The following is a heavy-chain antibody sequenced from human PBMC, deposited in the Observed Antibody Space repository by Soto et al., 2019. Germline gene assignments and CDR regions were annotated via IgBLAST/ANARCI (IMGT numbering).Heavy chain of an antibody. Sequence: EVQLLDSGGDLVHPGDSLTLACAASGFIFPNYAMSWLRQAPGKGLEWVSAIAVGDRRTYYADSVKGRFTISRDTSRNSLYLQMNNLRAEDTAVYFWVLGLSSYWDHWGRGSLVTVS. V-gene: IGHV3-23*01. CDR2: IAVGDRRT. D-gene: IGHD3-10*01. CDR1: GFIFPNYA. CDR3: VLGLSSYWDH. J-gene: IGHJ4*02.